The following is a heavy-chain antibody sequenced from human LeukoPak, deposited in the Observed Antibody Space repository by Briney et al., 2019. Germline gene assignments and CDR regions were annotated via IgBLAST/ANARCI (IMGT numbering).Heavy chain of an antibody. Sequence: VASVKVSCKASGFTFTSSAMQWVRQARGQRLEWIGWIVVGSGNTNYARKFQERVTITRDMSTSTAYMELSSLRSEDTAVYYCAAHQIQLWGPKTYYFDYWGQGTLVTVSS. CDR2: IVVGSGNT. J-gene: IGHJ4*02. D-gene: IGHD5-18*01. CDR1: GFTFTSSA. V-gene: IGHV1-58*02. CDR3: AAHQIQLWGPKTYYFDY.